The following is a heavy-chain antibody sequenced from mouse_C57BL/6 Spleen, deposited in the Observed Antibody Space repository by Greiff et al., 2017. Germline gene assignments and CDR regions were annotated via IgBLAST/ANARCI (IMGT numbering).Heavy chain of an antibody. V-gene: IGHV5-17*01. CDR2: ISSGSSTI. J-gene: IGHJ2*01. CDR1: GFTFSDYG. Sequence: EVQRVESGGGLVKPGGSLKLSCAASGFTFSDYGMHWVSQAPEKGLEWVAYISSGSSTIYYADTVKGSFTISRDNAKNTLILQMTRLRSEDTAMYYCARGSNLFDYWGQGTTLTVSS. CDR3: ARGSNLFDY. D-gene: IGHD2-5*01.